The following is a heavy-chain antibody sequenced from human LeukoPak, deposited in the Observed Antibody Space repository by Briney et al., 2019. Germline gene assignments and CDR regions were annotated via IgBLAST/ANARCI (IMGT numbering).Heavy chain of an antibody. D-gene: IGHD1-26*01. CDR3: AKANYSGSYYFDS. J-gene: IGHJ4*02. CDR2: FSASGGTT. CDR1: GFTFSSYE. Sequence: GGSLRLSCAASGFTFSSYEMNWVRQAPGKGLEWVSSFSASGGTTYYADSVKGRFTISRDNSKNTLSVQMNSLRAEGTAVYYCAKANYSGSYYFDSWGQGTLVTVSS. V-gene: IGHV3-23*01.